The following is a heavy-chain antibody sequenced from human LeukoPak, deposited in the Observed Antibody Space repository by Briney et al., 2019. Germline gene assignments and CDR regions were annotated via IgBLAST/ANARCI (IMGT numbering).Heavy chain of an antibody. D-gene: IGHD3-22*01. Sequence: GGSLRPSCAASGFTFSSYSMNWVRQAPGKGLEWVSSISSSSSYIYYADSVKGRFTISRDNAKNSLYLQMNSLRAEDTAVYYCARDAYYYDSSGYYYIFDYWGQGTLVTVSS. V-gene: IGHV3-21*01. CDR2: ISSSSSYI. CDR1: GFTFSSYS. CDR3: ARDAYYYDSSGYYYIFDY. J-gene: IGHJ4*02.